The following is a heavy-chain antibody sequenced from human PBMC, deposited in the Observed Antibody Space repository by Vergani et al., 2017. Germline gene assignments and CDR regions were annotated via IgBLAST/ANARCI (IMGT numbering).Heavy chain of an antibody. J-gene: IGHJ5*02. CDR1: GFTFSSYG. V-gene: IGHV3-33*01. CDR3: AREHDSSGYYYP. D-gene: IGHD3-22*01. Sequence: QVQLVESGGGVVQPGRSLRLSCAASGFTFSSYGMHWVRQAPGKGLEWVAVIWYDGSNKYYADSVKGRFTISRDNSKNTLYLQMNSLRAEDTAVYYCAREHDSSGYYYPWGQGTLVTVSS. CDR2: IWYDGSNK.